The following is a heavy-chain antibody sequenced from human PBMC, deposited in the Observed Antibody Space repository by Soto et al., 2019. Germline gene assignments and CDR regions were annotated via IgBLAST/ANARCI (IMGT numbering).Heavy chain of an antibody. CDR2: IKQDGSEK. J-gene: IGHJ6*03. V-gene: IGHV3-7*01. D-gene: IGHD3-10*01. CDR3: ARRGGSGSYQTACYYYYMDV. CDR1: GFTFSSYW. Sequence: EVQLVESGGGLVQPGGSLRLSCAASGFTFSSYWMSWVRQAPGKGLEWVANIKQDGSEKYYVDSVKGRFTISRDNAKNSLYLQMNSLRNEDTAVYDCARRGGSGSYQTACYYYYMDVWGKGTTVTVSS.